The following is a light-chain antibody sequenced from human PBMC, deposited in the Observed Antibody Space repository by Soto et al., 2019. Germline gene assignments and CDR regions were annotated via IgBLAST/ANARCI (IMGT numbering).Light chain of an antibody. Sequence: QSVLTQPPSGSGAPGQRVTISCTGSSSNIGAGYDVHWYQHLPGTAPKVLIYRNRHRPSGVPDRFSGSKSGTSASLAITGLQADDEADYYCQSYDISLSGVLFGGGTKLTVL. CDR1: SSNIGAGYD. V-gene: IGLV1-40*01. CDR2: RNR. CDR3: QSYDISLSGVL. J-gene: IGLJ2*01.